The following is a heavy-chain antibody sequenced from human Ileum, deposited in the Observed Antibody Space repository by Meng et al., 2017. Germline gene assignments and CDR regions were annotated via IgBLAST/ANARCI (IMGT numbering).Heavy chain of an antibody. J-gene: IGHJ4*02. V-gene: IGHV4-4*02. CDR1: GVSISSAIW. Sequence: QVQVTEPGPGVVKPSGTLSLTCAVSGVSISSAIWWGWVRQPPGKGLEWIGEIFQSGSTNYNPSLKSRVSISVDKSKNHLSLSLSSVTAADTAVYYCAKAAAYNLDIWGQGALVTVSS. D-gene: IGHD1-14*01. CDR2: IFQSGST. CDR3: AKAAAYNLDI.